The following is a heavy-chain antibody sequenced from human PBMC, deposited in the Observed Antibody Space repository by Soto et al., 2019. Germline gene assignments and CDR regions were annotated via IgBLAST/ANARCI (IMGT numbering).Heavy chain of an antibody. CDR2: IFHDGTA. Sequence: SETLSLTCAVSGVSISSGNWWTWVRQTPQRGLEYIGEIFHDGTANYYPSFERRVAISVDTSKNQFSLKLRSVTAADTAVYYCARGVSVTLAIQGGAPDKNYFDSWSQGTLVTVSS. J-gene: IGHJ4*02. CDR1: GVSISSGNW. D-gene: IGHD1-26*01. CDR3: ARGVSVTLAIQGGAPDKNYFDS. V-gene: IGHV4-4*02.